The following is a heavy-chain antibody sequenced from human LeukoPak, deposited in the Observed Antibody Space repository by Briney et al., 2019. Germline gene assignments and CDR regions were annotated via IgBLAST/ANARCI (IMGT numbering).Heavy chain of an antibody. V-gene: IGHV3-23*01. Sequence: GGSLRLSCAASGFTFSSYAMNWVRQAPGKGLEWVSGLSGSGGSTYYADSILGRFTIYRDNSKNTVYLQMSTLRAEDTAVYYCAKFHISGNSLDYWGQGALVTVSS. CDR3: AKFHISGNSLDY. J-gene: IGHJ4*02. D-gene: IGHD3-22*01. CDR2: LSGSGGST. CDR1: GFTFSSYA.